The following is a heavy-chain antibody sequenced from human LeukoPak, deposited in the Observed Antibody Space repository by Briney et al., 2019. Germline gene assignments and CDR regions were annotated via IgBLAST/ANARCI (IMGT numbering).Heavy chain of an antibody. CDR2: INPNSGDT. D-gene: IGHD3-10*01. V-gene: IGHV1-2*04. CDR1: GYPFTVYY. J-gene: IGHJ4*02. CDR3: ATPGTTRGIDY. Sequence: GASVSVSCKTSGYPFTVYYIHWVRQAPGQGLEWMGRINPNSGDTNYAQNFQGWVTMTSDTSISTAYMELNRLRSDDTAMYYCATPGTTRGIDYWGQGTLVTVSS.